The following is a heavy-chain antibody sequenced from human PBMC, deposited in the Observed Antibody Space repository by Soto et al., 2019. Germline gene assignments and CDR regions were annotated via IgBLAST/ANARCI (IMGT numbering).Heavy chain of an antibody. CDR2: VSGSAGST. J-gene: IGHJ3*01. V-gene: IGHV3-23*01. CDR1: GFTFSIYV. CDR3: ARVQGTARNAFDV. Sequence: EVQLLESGGGLVQPGGSLRLTCAAYGFTFSIYVMTWVRQAPGKGLEWVSAVSGSAGSTYYADSVKGRFSISRDNSKNTLYLQMNSLTADDTAVYYCARVQGTARNAFDVWGHATMVTVSS. D-gene: IGHD6-6*01.